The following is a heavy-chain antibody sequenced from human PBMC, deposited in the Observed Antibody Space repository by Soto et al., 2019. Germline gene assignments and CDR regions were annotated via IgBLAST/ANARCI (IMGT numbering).Heavy chain of an antibody. V-gene: IGHV3-30-3*01. CDR1: GFTFSSYA. CDR2: ISYDGSNK. D-gene: IGHD2-15*01. Sequence: QVQLVESGGGVVRPGRSLRLSCAASGFTFSSYAMHWVRQAPGKGLEWVAVISYDGSNKYYADSVKGRFTISRDNSKNTLYLQMNNLRAEDTAVYYCARVPSSSGRAHFDYWGQGTLVTVSS. CDR3: ARVPSSSGRAHFDY. J-gene: IGHJ4*02.